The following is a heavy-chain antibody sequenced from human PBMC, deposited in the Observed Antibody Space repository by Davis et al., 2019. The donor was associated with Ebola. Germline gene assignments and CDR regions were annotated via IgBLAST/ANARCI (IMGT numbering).Heavy chain of an antibody. CDR2: ISSSSSYI. D-gene: IGHD2-8*01. CDR3: ARMVTDYYYGMDV. Sequence: GESLKISCVASGFTFSSYSMNWVRQAPGKGLEWVSSISSSSSYIYYADSVKGRFTISKDNAKNSLYLQMNSLRAEDTAVYYCARMVTDYYYGMDVWGQGTTVTVSS. J-gene: IGHJ6*02. CDR1: GFTFSSYS. V-gene: IGHV3-21*01.